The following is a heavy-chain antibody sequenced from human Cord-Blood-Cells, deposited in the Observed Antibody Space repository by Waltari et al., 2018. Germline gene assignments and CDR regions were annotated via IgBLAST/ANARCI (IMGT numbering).Heavy chain of an antibody. D-gene: IGHD2-15*01. Sequence: QLQLQESGPGLVKPSETLSLTCTVSGGPISSSSYYWAWMRQPPGKGLEWIGSIYYSGSTYYNPSLKSRVTISVDTSKNQFSLKLSSVTAADTAVYYCFLGYCSGGSCYSFDYWGQGTLVTVSS. CDR2: IYYSGST. CDR3: FLGYCSGGSCYSFDY. J-gene: IGHJ4*02. CDR1: GGPISSSSYY. V-gene: IGHV4-39*01.